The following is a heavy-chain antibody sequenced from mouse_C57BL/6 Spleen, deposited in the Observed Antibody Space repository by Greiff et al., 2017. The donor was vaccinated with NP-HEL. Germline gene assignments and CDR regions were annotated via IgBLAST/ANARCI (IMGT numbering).Heavy chain of an antibody. J-gene: IGHJ4*01. CDR1: GFTFSDYG. CDR3: ARPQLLYAMDY. CDR2: ISSGSSTI. D-gene: IGHD2-1*01. Sequence: EVQVVESGGGLVKPGGSLKLSCAASGFTFSDYGMHWVRQAPEKGLEWVAYISSGSSTIYYADTVKGRFTISRDNAKNTLFLQMTSLRSEDTAMYYCARPQLLYAMDYWGQGTSVTVSS. V-gene: IGHV5-17*01.